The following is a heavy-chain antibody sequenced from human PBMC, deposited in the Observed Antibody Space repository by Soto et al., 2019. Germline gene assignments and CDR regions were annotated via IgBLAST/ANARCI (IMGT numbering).Heavy chain of an antibody. CDR3: ASDHLNSYYYVMDV. CDR2: LRAYNGNT. V-gene: IGHV1-18*01. Sequence: QVQLVQSGAAVKKPGASVKVSCKASGYTFTSYGFSWVRQAPGQGLEWMGWLRAYNGNTNYAHKLQGRVTMTTDTSTSTAYMEMRSRRSDDTAVYSCASDHLNSYYYVMDVWGQGTTVTVSS. CDR1: GYTFTSYG. J-gene: IGHJ6*02.